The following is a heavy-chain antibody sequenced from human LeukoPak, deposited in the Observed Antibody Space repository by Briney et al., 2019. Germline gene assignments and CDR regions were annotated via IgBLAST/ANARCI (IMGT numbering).Heavy chain of an antibody. V-gene: IGHV3-30-3*01. J-gene: IGHJ6*02. CDR3: AREDIVVVPAAIKRLYYYGMDV. CDR2: ISYDGSNK. CDR1: GFTFSSYA. Sequence: GGSLRLSCAASGFTFSSYAMHWVRQAPGKGLEWVAVISYDGSNKYYADSVKGRFTISRDNSKNTLYLQMNSLRAEDTAVYYCAREDIVVVPAAIKRLYYYGMDVWGQGTTVTVSS. D-gene: IGHD2-2*02.